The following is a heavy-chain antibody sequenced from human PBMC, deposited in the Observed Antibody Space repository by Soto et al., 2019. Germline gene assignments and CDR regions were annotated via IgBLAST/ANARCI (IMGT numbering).Heavy chain of an antibody. CDR1: GYTFTTYG. D-gene: IGHD3-16*01. J-gene: IGHJ6*02. V-gene: IGHV1-18*01. Sequence: QVQLVQSGAEVRKPGASVKVSCKASGYTFTTYGISWVRQAPGQGLEWMGWISGYNGHTKYAQKFQGRVTMTTDTTTSTVYMDLRSLRSDDTAVYYCAREGEMPYYYYGVDVCGQGTTVTVSS. CDR3: AREGEMPYYYYGVDV. CDR2: ISGYNGHT.